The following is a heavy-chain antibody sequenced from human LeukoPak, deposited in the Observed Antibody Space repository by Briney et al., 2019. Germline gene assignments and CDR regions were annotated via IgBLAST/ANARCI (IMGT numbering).Heavy chain of an antibody. V-gene: IGHV1-69*06. Sequence: SVKVSYKASGGTFSSYAISWVRQAPGQGLEWMGGIIPIFGTANYAQKFQGRVTITADKSTSTAYMELSSLRSEDTAVYYCARKYYYGSGSLDYWGQGTLVTVSS. CDR1: GGTFSSYA. CDR3: ARKYYYGSGSLDY. CDR2: IIPIFGTA. J-gene: IGHJ4*02. D-gene: IGHD3-10*01.